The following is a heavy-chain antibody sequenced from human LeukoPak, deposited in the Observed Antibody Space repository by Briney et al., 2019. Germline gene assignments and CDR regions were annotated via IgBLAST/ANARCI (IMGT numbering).Heavy chain of an antibody. CDR1: GGSFSGHY. J-gene: IGHJ4*02. CDR2: INQSGST. Sequence: SETLSLTCAVYGGSFSGHYWSWIRQPPGKGLEWIGEINQSGSTNYNPSLKSRVTISVDTSKNQFSLKLSSVTAADTAVYYCARGANYWGQGTLVTVSS. V-gene: IGHV4-34*01. CDR3: ARGANY.